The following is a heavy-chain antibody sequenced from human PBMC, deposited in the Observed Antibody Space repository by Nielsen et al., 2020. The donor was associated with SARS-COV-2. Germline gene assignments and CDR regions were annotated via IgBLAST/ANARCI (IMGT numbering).Heavy chain of an antibody. Sequence: GESLKISCKGSGYSFTSYSIGWVRQMPGKGLEWMGRIGPSDSYTDYSPSFQGHVTISADKSINTASLHWSSLKASDTAMYYCARRHYDDYVISPDVFEIWGQGTMVTVSS. V-gene: IGHV5-10-1*01. CDR1: GYSFTSYS. CDR2: IGPSDSYT. J-gene: IGHJ3*02. CDR3: ARRHYDDYVISPDVFEI. D-gene: IGHD4-17*01.